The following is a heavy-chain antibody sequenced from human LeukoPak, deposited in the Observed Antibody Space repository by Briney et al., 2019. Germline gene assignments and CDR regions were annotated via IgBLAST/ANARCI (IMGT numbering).Heavy chain of an antibody. CDR3: ARVLGYCSTTRCYLDY. CDR2: IKQDGSEK. Sequence: PGGSLRLSCAASGFTFSSYWMSWVRQAPGKGLEWVANIKQDGSEKYYVDSVKGRFTISRDNAKNSLYLQMNSLRVEDTAVYYCARVLGYCSTTRCYLDYWGQGTLVTVSS. D-gene: IGHD2-2*01. V-gene: IGHV3-7*01. J-gene: IGHJ4*02. CDR1: GFTFSSYW.